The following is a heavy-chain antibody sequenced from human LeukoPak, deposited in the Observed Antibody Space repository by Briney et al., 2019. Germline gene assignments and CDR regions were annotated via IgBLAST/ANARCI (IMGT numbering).Heavy chain of an antibody. CDR2: IYYNGDT. Sequence: SETLSLTCTVSGGSISSSRYYWGWIRQPPGKGLEWIGTIYYNGDTYYNPSLKSRVTISVDTSKNQFSLKLNSVTAADTAVYYCTSPGEMATIYDAFDIWGQGTMVTVSS. V-gene: IGHV4-39*01. J-gene: IGHJ3*02. CDR1: GGSISSSRYY. CDR3: TSPGEMATIYDAFDI. D-gene: IGHD5-24*01.